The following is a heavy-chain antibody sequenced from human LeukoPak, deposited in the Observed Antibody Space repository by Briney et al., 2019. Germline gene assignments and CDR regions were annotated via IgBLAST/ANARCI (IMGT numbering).Heavy chain of an antibody. D-gene: IGHD6-19*01. CDR1: GGSISSYY. V-gene: IGHV4-59*01. Sequence: PSETLSLTCTVSGGSISSYYWSWIRQPPGKGLEWIGFIYYSGSTNYNPSLKSRVTISVDTSKNQFSLKLSSVTAADTAVYYCARDLGGTAVAGYFDYWGQGTLVTVSS. J-gene: IGHJ4*02. CDR3: ARDLGGTAVAGYFDY. CDR2: IYYSGST.